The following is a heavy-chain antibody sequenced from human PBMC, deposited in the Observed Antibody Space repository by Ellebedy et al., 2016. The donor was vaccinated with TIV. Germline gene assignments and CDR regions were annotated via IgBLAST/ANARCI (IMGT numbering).Heavy chain of an antibody. CDR2: TYYRSKWYN. CDR3: AREIRAYDS. CDR1: GDSVSSKSAA. Sequence: MPSEILSLTCAISGDSVSSKSAAWTWLRQSPWRGLECLGRTYYRSKWYNEYAVSVESRITINSDTSKNQFSLHLSSVTPEDTAIYYCAREIRAYDSWGQGTLVTVSS. V-gene: IGHV6-1*01. J-gene: IGHJ4*02.